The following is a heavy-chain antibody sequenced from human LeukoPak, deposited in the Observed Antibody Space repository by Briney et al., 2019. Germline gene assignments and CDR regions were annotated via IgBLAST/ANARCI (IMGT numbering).Heavy chain of an antibody. CDR2: ISSSSSYI. D-gene: IGHD5-12*01. CDR3: AKDIRGYSQYFDY. Sequence: GGSLRLSCAASGFTFSSYSMNWVRQAPGKGLEWVSSISSSSSYIYYADSVKGRFTISRDNAKNSLYLQMNSLRAEDTALYYCAKDIRGYSQYFDYWGQGTLVTVSS. CDR1: GFTFSSYS. J-gene: IGHJ4*02. V-gene: IGHV3-21*04.